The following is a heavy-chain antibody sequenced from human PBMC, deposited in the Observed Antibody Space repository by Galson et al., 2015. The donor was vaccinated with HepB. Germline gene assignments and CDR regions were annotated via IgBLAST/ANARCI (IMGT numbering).Heavy chain of an antibody. D-gene: IGHD2-2*02. J-gene: IGHJ4*02. CDR2: ISASNGNT. Sequence: SVKVSCKASGYTFTSYGISWVRQAPGQGLEWMGWISASNGNTNYAQKLQGRVTMTTDTSTSTAYMELRSLRSDDTAVYYCARDPSFVVVPAAIDYWGQGTLVTVSS. CDR3: ARDPSFVVVPAAIDY. CDR1: GYTFTSYG. V-gene: IGHV1-18*01.